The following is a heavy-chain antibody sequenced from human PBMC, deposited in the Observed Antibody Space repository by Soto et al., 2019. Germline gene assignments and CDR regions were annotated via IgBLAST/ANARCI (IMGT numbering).Heavy chain of an antibody. J-gene: IGHJ4*02. D-gene: IGHD2-2*03. CDR1: GFIFGADW. CDR3: TRDLDIRGSAPISEY. CDR2: INRVGDDR. V-gene: IGHV3-7*03. Sequence: PGGSLRLACEGSGFIFGADWMTWVRQAPGKGLEWVANINRVGDDRYYVDSVKGRFTISRDNAQNSLYLQMNSLRAEDTAVYYCTRDLDIRGSAPISEYWGQGTLVTVSS.